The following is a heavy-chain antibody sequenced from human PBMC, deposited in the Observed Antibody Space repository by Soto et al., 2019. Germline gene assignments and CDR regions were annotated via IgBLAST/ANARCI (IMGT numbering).Heavy chain of an antibody. J-gene: IGHJ5*02. Sequence: SETLSLTCAVSGGSITSGNSYSWSWILQPPGKGLEWIGSISHTGSTSYNPSLKSRLTMSVDKSKNQFSLRLSSVTAADMAVYYCARAVAPYFGTWFDPWGQGILVTVSS. CDR3: ARAVAPYFGTWFDP. CDR2: ISHTGST. D-gene: IGHD3-10*01. CDR1: GGSITSGNSYS. V-gene: IGHV4-30-2*01.